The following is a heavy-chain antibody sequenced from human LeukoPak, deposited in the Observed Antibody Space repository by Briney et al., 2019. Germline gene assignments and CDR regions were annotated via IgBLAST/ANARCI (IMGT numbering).Heavy chain of an antibody. J-gene: IGHJ4*02. D-gene: IGHD3-3*01. Sequence: PGGSLRLSCAASGFTFSSYGMHWVRQAPGKGLEWVAFIRYDGSNKYYADSVKGRFTISRDNSKNTLYLQMNSLRAEDTAVYYCAKMSELRFLEWSIDYWGQGTLVTVSS. CDR3: AKMSELRFLEWSIDY. V-gene: IGHV3-30*02. CDR1: GFTFSSYG. CDR2: IRYDGSNK.